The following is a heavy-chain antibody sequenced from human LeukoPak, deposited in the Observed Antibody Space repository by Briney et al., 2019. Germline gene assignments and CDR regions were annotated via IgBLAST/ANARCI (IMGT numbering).Heavy chain of an antibody. Sequence: GGSLRLSCTASGFTLGSHDLHWVRQTTGEGLEWVAAIASGFQTFYAGSVKGRFTVSREDAKNSLYLQMNSLRAGDTAVYYCVREARGYHYTYFDYWGQGTLVTVSS. V-gene: IGHV3-13*01. CDR2: IASGFQT. CDR3: VREARGYHYTYFDY. CDR1: GFTLGSHD. J-gene: IGHJ4*02. D-gene: IGHD5-18*01.